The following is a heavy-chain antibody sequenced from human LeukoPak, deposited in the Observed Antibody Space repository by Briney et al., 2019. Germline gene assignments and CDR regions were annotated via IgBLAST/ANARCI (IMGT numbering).Heavy chain of an antibody. Sequence: ASVKVSCKASGYTFTGYYMHWVRQAPGQGLEWMGWINPNSGGTNYAQKFQGRVTMTRDTSISTAYMELSRLRSDETAVYYCAREQYYYDSSGWIDYWGQGTLVTVSS. V-gene: IGHV1-2*02. D-gene: IGHD3-22*01. CDR1: GYTFTGYY. CDR3: AREQYYYDSSGWIDY. CDR2: INPNSGGT. J-gene: IGHJ4*02.